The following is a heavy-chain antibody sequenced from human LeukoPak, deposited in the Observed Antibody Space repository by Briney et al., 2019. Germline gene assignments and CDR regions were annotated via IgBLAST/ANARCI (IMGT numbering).Heavy chain of an antibody. V-gene: IGHV4-31*11. CDR2: IYYSGST. Sequence: SETLSLTCAVYGGSFSGYYWSWIRQHPGKGLEWIGYIYYSGSTYYNPSLKSRVTISVDTSKNQFSLKLSSVTAADTAVYYCARGASSTSCPFDYWGQGTLVTVSS. J-gene: IGHJ4*02. CDR3: ARGASSTSCPFDY. CDR1: GGSFSGYY. D-gene: IGHD2-2*01.